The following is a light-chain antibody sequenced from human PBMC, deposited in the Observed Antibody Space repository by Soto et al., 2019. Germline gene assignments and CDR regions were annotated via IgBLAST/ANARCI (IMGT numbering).Light chain of an antibody. CDR1: QSISSY. J-gene: IGKJ5*01. V-gene: IGKV1-39*01. CDR3: QQSYSTPIT. CDR2: AAS. Sequence: DIQMTQSPSSLSASVGDRVTITCRASQSISSYLNWYKQKPGKAPKILIYAASSLQSGVPSRFSGSGSGTDFTLTISSLKPEDFETYYCQQSYSTPITFGQGTRLEIK.